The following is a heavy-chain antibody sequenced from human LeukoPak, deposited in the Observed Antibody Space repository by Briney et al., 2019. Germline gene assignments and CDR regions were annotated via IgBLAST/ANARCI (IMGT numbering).Heavy chain of an antibody. CDR2: IHYSGTT. CDR3: ARRLGGDCYDY. V-gene: IGHV4-59*08. J-gene: IGHJ4*02. CDR1: GASISNDF. Sequence: SETLSLTCTVSGASISNDFWSWIRQPPGKGLEWIGYIHYSGTTYYNPSLKSRVTISVDTSKNQFSLKLSSVTAADTAVCYCARRLGGDCYDYWGQGTLVTVSS. D-gene: IGHD2-21*01.